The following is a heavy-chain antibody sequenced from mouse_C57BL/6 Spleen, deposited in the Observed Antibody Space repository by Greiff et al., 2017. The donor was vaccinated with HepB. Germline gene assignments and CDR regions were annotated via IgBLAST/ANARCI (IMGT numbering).Heavy chain of an antibody. J-gene: IGHJ3*01. V-gene: IGHV1-72*01. CDR1: GYTFTSYW. D-gene: IGHD2-5*01. Sequence: VQLKQPGAELVKPGASVKLSCKASGYTFTSYWMHWVKQRPGRGLEWIGRIDPNSGGTKYNEKFKSKATLTVDKPSSTAYMQLSSLTSEDSAVYYCARNSNYDWFAYWGQGTLVTVSA. CDR3: ARNSNYDWFAY. CDR2: IDPNSGGT.